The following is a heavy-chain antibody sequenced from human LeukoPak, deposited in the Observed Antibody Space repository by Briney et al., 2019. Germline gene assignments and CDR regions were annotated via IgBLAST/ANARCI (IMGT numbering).Heavy chain of an antibody. J-gene: IGHJ6*03. D-gene: IGHD2-2*01. CDR2: IYYSGST. Sequence: SETLSLTCTVSGGSISGYYWSWIRQPPGKGLEWIGYIYYSGSTSYNPSLKSRVTISVDTSKNQFSLKLNSVTAADTAVYCAREPRYCSRTTSCYHANYFYYMDVWGKGTTVTVSS. CDR1: GGSISGYY. V-gene: IGHV4-59*01. CDR3: AREPRYCSRTTSCYHANYFYYMDV.